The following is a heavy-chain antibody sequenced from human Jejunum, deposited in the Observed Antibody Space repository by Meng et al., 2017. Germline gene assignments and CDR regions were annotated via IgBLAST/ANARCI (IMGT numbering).Heavy chain of an antibody. CDR2: ISSNTENT. D-gene: IGHD6-19*01. V-gene: IGHV3-23*01. Sequence: GGSLRLSCAASRFPFNNYAMSWVRQAPGKGLEWVSTISSNTENTYYADSVKGRFTISRDNSRTTLDLQMNSLRVDDTAIYYFANDLRVLKGYNGVWYVSVYFQYWGQGTLVTVSS. J-gene: IGHJ1*01. CDR1: RFPFNNYA. CDR3: ANDLRVLKGYNGVWYVSVYFQY.